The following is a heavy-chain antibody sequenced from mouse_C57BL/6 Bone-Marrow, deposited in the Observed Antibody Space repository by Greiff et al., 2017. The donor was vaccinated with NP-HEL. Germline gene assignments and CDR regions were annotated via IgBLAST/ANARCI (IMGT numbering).Heavy chain of an antibody. Sequence: VQLQQSGAELARPGASVKLSCKASGYTFTSYGISWVKQRTGQGLEWIGEIYPSSGNTYYNEKFKGKATLTADKSSSTAYMELRSLTSEDSAVYFCASPITTVAFDYWGQGTTLTVSS. V-gene: IGHV1-81*01. CDR1: GYTFTSYG. J-gene: IGHJ2*01. CDR3: ASPITTVAFDY. D-gene: IGHD1-1*01. CDR2: IYPSSGNT.